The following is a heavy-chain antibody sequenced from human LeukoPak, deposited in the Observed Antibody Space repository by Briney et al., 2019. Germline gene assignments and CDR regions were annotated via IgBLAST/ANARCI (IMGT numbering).Heavy chain of an antibody. CDR3: SRGTRGATSADLDP. V-gene: IGHV4-31*03. J-gene: IGHJ5*02. Sequence: SETLSLTCTVSGGSISIDGYYGRWIRQHPGKGLEWIGAIYYTGSTYYNPSLKSRATISVDTSKNHFSLKLTSVTAAATAVYYCSRGTRGATSADLDPWGQGTLVTVSS. D-gene: IGHD1-26*01. CDR2: IYYTGST. CDR1: GGSISIDGYY.